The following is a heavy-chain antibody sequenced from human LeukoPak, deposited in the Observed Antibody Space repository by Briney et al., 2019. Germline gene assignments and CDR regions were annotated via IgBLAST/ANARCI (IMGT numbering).Heavy chain of an antibody. D-gene: IGHD4-11*01. J-gene: IGHJ4*02. CDR3: AKEGRPPGTDNYSNWLFDDY. CDR2: IRFDGSIK. CDR1: GFTFRTYG. Sequence: GGSLRLSCAASGFTFRTYGMHWVRQAPGKGLEWVAFIRFDGSIKYYAESVKGRFTISRDNSKNTLNVQMNSLRDEDTAVYYCAKEGRPPGTDNYSNWLFDDYWGQGTLVTVSS. V-gene: IGHV3-30*02.